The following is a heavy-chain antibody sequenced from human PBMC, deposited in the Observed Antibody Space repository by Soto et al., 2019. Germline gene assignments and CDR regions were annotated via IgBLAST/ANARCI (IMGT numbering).Heavy chain of an antibody. CDR3: ASDNHSWLKLRYFDL. J-gene: IGHJ2*01. V-gene: IGHV1-69*12. D-gene: IGHD5-12*01. CDR1: GGTFSSYT. CDR2: IIPIFGTA. Sequence: QVQLVQSGAEVKKPGASVTVSCKASGGTFSSYTISWVRQAPGQWLEWMGGIIPIFGTANYAQKVQGRVTITADEYTSTAYMELSSLRSEDTAVYYSASDNHSWLKLRYFDLWGRVNMVTVSS.